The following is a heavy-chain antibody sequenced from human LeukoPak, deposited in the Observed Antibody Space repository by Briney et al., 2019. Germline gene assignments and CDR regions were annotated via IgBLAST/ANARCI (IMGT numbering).Heavy chain of an antibody. Sequence: GGSLRLSCAASGFTFSSYAMHWVRQAPGKGLEWVAVISYDGSNKYYADSVKGRFTISRDNSKNTLYLQMNSLRAEDTAVYYCARDGSGYYYYFDYWGQGTLVTVSS. D-gene: IGHD3-22*01. CDR3: ARDGSGYYYYFDY. V-gene: IGHV3-30-3*01. J-gene: IGHJ4*02. CDR2: ISYDGSNK. CDR1: GFTFSSYA.